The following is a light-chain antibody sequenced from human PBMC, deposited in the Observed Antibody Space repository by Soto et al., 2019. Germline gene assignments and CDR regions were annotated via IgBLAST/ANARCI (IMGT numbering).Light chain of an antibody. CDR2: GAS. Sequence: EIGMTQSPATVSVSPGERVTLSWGASQSVSSYLAWYQQKPGQAPRLLIYGASTRATGIPARFSGSGYGTEFNLTISSLQSEDFAVYYCQQYGSLSWTFGQGTKVDIK. J-gene: IGKJ1*01. CDR1: QSVSSY. V-gene: IGKV3-15*01. CDR3: QQYGSLSWT.